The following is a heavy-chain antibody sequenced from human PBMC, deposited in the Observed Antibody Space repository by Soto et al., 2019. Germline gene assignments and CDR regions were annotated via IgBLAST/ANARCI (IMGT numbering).Heavy chain of an antibody. J-gene: IGHJ6*02. V-gene: IGHV3-7*01. CDR2: IKQDGSEK. CDR1: GFTFSSYW. Sequence: GGSRLSCAASGFTFSSYWMSWVRQAPGKGLEWVANIKQDGSEKYYVDSVKGRFTISRDNAKNSLYLQMNSLRAEDTAVYYCARFGLDRPYYYYGMDVWGQGTTVTVSS. D-gene: IGHD3-10*01. CDR3: ARFGLDRPYYYYGMDV.